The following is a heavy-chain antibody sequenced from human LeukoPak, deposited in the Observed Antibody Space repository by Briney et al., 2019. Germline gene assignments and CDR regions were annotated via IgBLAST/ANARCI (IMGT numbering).Heavy chain of an antibody. Sequence: SETLSPTCTVSGGSISSYYWSWIRQPPGKGLEWIGYIYNGGSTNYHPSLKSRVTISVDTSKNQFSLKLTSVTAADTAVYYCARQGGWYGGFDYWGQGTPVTVSS. D-gene: IGHD6-19*01. CDR1: GGSISSYY. CDR2: IYNGGST. CDR3: ARQGGWYGGFDY. J-gene: IGHJ4*02. V-gene: IGHV4-59*08.